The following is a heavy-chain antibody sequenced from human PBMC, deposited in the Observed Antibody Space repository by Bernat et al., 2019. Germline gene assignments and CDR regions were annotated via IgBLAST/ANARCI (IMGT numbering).Heavy chain of an antibody. V-gene: IGHV3-15*07. Sequence: EVQLVESGGGLVKPGGSLRLSCAASGFTFSNAWMNWVRQAPGKGLEWVGRIKSKTDGGTKDYAAPVKGRFTISRDDSKNTLYLQMNSLKTEDTAVYYCTTQFGEIWFGELLSDYWGQGTLVTVSS. CDR1: GFTFSNAW. CDR3: TTQFGEIWFGELLSDY. D-gene: IGHD3-10*01. CDR2: IKSKTDGGTK. J-gene: IGHJ4*02.